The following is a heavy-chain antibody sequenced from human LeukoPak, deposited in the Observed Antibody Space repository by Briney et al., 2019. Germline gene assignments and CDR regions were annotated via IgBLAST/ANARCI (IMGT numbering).Heavy chain of an antibody. V-gene: IGHV1-8*03. CDR2: MNPNSGNT. D-gene: IGHD2-2*01. J-gene: IGHJ4*02. Sequence: GASVKVSCKASGYTFTSYDINWVRQATGQGLEWMGWMNPNSGNTGYAQKFQGRVTITRNTSISTAYMELSSLRSEDTAVYYCARGPKYCSSTSCFFDYWGQGTLVTVSS. CDR1: GYTFTSYD. CDR3: ARGPKYCSSTSCFFDY.